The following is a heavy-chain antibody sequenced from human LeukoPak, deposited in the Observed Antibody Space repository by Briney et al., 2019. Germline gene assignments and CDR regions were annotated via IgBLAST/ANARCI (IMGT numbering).Heavy chain of an antibody. V-gene: IGHV4-39*07. CDR3: ARELPGANGAFDI. CDR2: IYYSGST. CDR1: GGSISSSSYY. D-gene: IGHD2-8*01. Sequence: PSETLSLTCTVSGGSISSSSYYWGWLRQPPGKGLEWIGSIYYSGSTYYNPSLKSRVTISVDTSKNQFSLKLSSVTAADTAVYYCARELPGANGAFDIWGQGTMVTVSS. J-gene: IGHJ3*02.